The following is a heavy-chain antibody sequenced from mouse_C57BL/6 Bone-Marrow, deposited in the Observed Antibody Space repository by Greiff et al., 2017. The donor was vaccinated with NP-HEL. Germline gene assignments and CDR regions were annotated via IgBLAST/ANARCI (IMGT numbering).Heavy chain of an antibody. CDR3: ARVPGSQYYFDY. Sequence: EVKLVESGGGLVKPGGSLKLSCAASGFTFSSYAMSWVRQTPEKRLEWVATISDGGSYTYYPDNVKGRFTISRDNAKNNLYLQMSQLKSEDTAMYYCARVPGSQYYFDYWGQGTTLTVSS. V-gene: IGHV5-4*03. D-gene: IGHD1-1*01. J-gene: IGHJ2*01. CDR2: ISDGGSYT. CDR1: GFTFSSYA.